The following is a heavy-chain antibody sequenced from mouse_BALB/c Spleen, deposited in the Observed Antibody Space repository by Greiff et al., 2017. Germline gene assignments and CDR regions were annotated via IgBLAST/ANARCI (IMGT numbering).Heavy chain of an antibody. CDR2: FYPGGGYT. CDR1: GYTFTNYW. Sequence: QVQLQQSGAELVRPGTSVKISCKASGYTFTNYWLGWVKQRPGHGLEWIGDFYPGGGYTNYNEKFKGKATLTADTSSSTAYMQLSSLTSEDSAVYFCGRNGNFYAMDYWGQGTSVTVSS. D-gene: IGHD2-1*01. J-gene: IGHJ4*01. V-gene: IGHV1-63*02. CDR3: GRNGNFYAMDY.